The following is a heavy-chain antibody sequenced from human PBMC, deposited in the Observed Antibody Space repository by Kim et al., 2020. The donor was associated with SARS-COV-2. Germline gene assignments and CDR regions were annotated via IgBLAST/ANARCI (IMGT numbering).Heavy chain of an antibody. J-gene: IGHJ6*02. Sequence: GASLQISCKGSGYSFTSYWIGWVRQMPGKGLEWMGIIYPGDSDTRYSPSFQGQVTISADKSISTAYLQWSSLKASDTAMYYCARTLRDDFWSGYYTNYYYGMDVWGQGTTVTVSS. V-gene: IGHV5-51*01. D-gene: IGHD3-3*01. CDR1: GYSFTSYW. CDR3: ARTLRDDFWSGYYTNYYYGMDV. CDR2: IYPGDSDT.